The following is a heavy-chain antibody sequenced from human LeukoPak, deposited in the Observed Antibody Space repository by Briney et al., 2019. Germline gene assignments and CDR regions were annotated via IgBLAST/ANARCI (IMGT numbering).Heavy chain of an antibody. Sequence: SETLSLTCTVSGGSISSYYWSWIRQPPGKGLEWIGYIYYSGSTNYNPSLKSRVTISVDTSKNQFSLKLSSVTAADTAVYYCARGGELRLAHFDYWGQGTLVTVSS. CDR1: GGSISSYY. CDR3: ARGGELRLAHFDY. V-gene: IGHV4-59*01. J-gene: IGHJ4*02. D-gene: IGHD3-3*01. CDR2: IYYSGST.